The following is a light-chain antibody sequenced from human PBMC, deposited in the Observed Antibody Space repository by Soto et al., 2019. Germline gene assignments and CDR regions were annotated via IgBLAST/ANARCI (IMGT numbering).Light chain of an antibody. CDR3: QLYGTSPLPT. V-gene: IGKV3-20*01. CDR2: GRS. CDR1: QSLDSNN. J-gene: IGKJ2*01. Sequence: EILLTQYPGTLSLSQGESATISCRASQSLDSNNLAWYRQKPGQGPRLLIYGRSSRATGIPDRFTGGGSGTDFTLTISRLAPEDFAIYFCQLYGTSPLPTFGRGTKLEIK.